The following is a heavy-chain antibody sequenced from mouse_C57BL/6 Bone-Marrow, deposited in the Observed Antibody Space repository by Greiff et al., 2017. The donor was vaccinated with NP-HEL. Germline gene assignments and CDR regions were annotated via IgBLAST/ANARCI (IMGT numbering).Heavy chain of an antibody. D-gene: IGHD1-1*01. CDR3: ARMGYYYGSSPFAY. CDR2: IWWDDDK. Sequence: QVTLKESGPGILQPSQTLSLTCSFSGFSLSTFGMGVGWIRQPSGKGLEWLAHIWWDDDKYYNPALKSRLTISKDTSKNQVFLKISNVDTADTATYYCARMGYYYGSSPFAYWGQGTLVTVSA. J-gene: IGHJ3*01. CDR1: GFSLSTFGMG. V-gene: IGHV8-8*01.